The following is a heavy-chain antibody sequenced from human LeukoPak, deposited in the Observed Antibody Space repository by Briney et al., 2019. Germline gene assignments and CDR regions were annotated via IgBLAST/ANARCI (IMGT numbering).Heavy chain of an antibody. Sequence: PGGSLRLSCPASGFTFSAYAMSWVRQAPGKGLNWVSTISRSSNNTYYAESVKGRFTISRDNSRTPLSLHMSSLRGDDTAVYYCAKGPLYCSGASCYSVDYWGQGTLVTVSS. V-gene: IGHV3-23*01. CDR3: AKGPLYCSGASCYSVDY. J-gene: IGHJ4*02. CDR2: ISRSSNNT. D-gene: IGHD2-15*01. CDR1: GFTFSAYA.